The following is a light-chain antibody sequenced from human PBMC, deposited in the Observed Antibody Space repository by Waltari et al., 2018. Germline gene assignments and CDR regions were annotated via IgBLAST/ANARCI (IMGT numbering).Light chain of an antibody. CDR1: SSNIGSNT. CDR3: AAWDDSLNGRGV. J-gene: IGLJ3*02. Sequence: QSVLTQPPSASGTPGQRVTISCSGSSSNIGSNTVNWYQQLPGTAPKLLIYSNKQRPSGVPDRFSGSKSGTSASLAISGRQSEDEADYYCAAWDDSLNGRGVFGGGTKLTVL. V-gene: IGLV1-44*01. CDR2: SNK.